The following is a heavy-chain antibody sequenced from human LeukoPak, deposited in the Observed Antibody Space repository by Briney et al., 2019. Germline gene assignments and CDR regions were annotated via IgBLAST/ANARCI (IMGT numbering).Heavy chain of an antibody. CDR1: GYSFTSYW. D-gene: IGHD6-13*01. J-gene: IGHJ3*02. CDR2: IYPGDSDT. V-gene: IGHV5-51*01. Sequence: GESLKISCKGSGYSFTSYWIGWVRQMPGKGLEWMGIIYPGDSDTRYSPSFQGQVTISADKSISTAYLQWSSLKASDTALYYCASTHLLYSSSWWMAFDIWGQGTMVTVSS. CDR3: ASTHLLYSSSWWMAFDI.